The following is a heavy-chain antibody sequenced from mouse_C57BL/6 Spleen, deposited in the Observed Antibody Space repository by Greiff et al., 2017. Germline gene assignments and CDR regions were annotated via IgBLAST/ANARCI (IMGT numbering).Heavy chain of an antibody. CDR1: GFTFSDFY. J-gene: IGHJ4*01. CDR2: SRNKANDYTT. Sequence: DVMLVESGGGLVQSGRSLRLSCATSGFTFSDFYMEWVRQAPGKGLEWIAASRNKANDYTTEYSASVKGRFIVSRDTSQSILYLQMNALRAEDTAIYYCARDAGDYAMDYWGQGTSVTVSS. V-gene: IGHV7-1*01. CDR3: ARDAGDYAMDY.